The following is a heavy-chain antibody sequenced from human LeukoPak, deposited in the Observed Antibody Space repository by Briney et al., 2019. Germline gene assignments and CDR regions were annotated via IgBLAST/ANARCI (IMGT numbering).Heavy chain of an antibody. CDR3: AKSASAYYYMDV. D-gene: IGHD4/OR15-4a*01. CDR2: MSHDGVKI. CDR1: GFTFSNAW. V-gene: IGHV3-30*18. J-gene: IGHJ6*03. Sequence: PGGSLRLSCAASGFTFSNAWMSWVRQAPGKGLEWVAFMSHDGVKIFHADSVKGRFTISRDNSKNTLYLQMNSLRAEDTAVYYCAKSASAYYYMDVWGKGTTVTVSS.